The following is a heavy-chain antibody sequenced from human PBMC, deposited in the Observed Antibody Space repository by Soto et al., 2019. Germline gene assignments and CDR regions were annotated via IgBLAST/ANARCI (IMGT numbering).Heavy chain of an antibody. CDR2: IGGSGGST. Sequence: EVQLLESGGGLVQPGGSLRLSCAASGFTFSSYAMSWVRQAPGKGLEWVSAIGGSGGSTYYADSVKGRFTISRDNSKNTLYLQMNSLRAEDTAVYYCAKGAKYYDFWSGYYDYYYGMDVWGQGTTVTVSS. CDR3: AKGAKYYDFWSGYYDYYYGMDV. CDR1: GFTFSSYA. D-gene: IGHD3-3*01. V-gene: IGHV3-23*01. J-gene: IGHJ6*02.